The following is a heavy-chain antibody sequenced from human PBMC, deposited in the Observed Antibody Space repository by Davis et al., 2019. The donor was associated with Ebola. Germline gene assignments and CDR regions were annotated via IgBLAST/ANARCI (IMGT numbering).Heavy chain of an antibody. CDR2: IYYSGST. Sequence: PSETLSLTCTVSGGSISSYYWSWIRQPPGKGLEWIGYIYYSGSTNYNPSLKSRVTISVDTSKNQFSLKLSSVTAADTAVYYCARVSYQLLQAKYYYYYMDVWGKGTTVTVSS. CDR1: GGSISSYY. CDR3: ARVSYQLLQAKYYYYYMDV. J-gene: IGHJ6*03. V-gene: IGHV4-59*01. D-gene: IGHD2-2*01.